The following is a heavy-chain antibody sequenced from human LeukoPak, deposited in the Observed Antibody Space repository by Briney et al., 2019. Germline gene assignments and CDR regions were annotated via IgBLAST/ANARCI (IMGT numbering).Heavy chain of an antibody. D-gene: IGHD4-11*01. Sequence: PGGSLRLSCAASGFTFSSYAMSWVRQAPGKGLEWVSAISGSGGSTYYADSVKGRFTISRDNSKNTLYLQMNSLRAEDTAVYYCAKDGPGTVTTSRVFDFDYWGQGTLVTVSS. CDR3: AKDGPGTVTTSRVFDFDY. CDR1: GFTFSSYA. CDR2: ISGSGGST. J-gene: IGHJ4*02. V-gene: IGHV3-23*01.